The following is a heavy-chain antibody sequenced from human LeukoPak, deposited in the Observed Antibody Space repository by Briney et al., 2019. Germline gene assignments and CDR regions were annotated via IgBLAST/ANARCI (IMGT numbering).Heavy chain of an antibody. D-gene: IGHD3-22*01. Sequence: AVSLRLSCAAYGFTFSSYWMSWVRQAPGKGLEWVANIKQDGSEKSYVDSVKGRFTISRDNDKKSLYLQVNSLRAEDTAVYYCARGGYYDTSGYRPLDYWGQGTLVTISS. V-gene: IGHV3-7*01. CDR3: ARGGYYDTSGYRPLDY. CDR1: GFTFSSYW. J-gene: IGHJ4*02. CDR2: IKQDGSEK.